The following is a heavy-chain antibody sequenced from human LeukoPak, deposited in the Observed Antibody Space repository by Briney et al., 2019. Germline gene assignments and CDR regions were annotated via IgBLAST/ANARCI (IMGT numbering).Heavy chain of an antibody. CDR3: AKDQEDGSSWYVDYYGMDV. J-gene: IGHJ6*02. CDR1: GFTFSSYG. V-gene: IGHV3-30*18. D-gene: IGHD6-13*01. CDR2: ISYDGSNK. Sequence: PGGSLRLSCAASGFTFSSYGMHWVRQAPAKGLEWVAVISYDGSNKYYADSVKGRFTISRDNSKNTLYLQMNSLRAEDTAVYYCAKDQEDGSSWYVDYYGMDVWGQGTTVTVSS.